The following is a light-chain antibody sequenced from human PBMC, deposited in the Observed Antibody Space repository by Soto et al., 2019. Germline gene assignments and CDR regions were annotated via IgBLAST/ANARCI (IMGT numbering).Light chain of an antibody. Sequence: IQLTQSPSSLSASVGDRVSISCRASQGNNTFVAWYQQKSGKAHKLLIYGASTLKSGVPSRFSGSGSGTEFTLTISGLQPEDFATYYCQQLTARRFSFGQGTKLDIK. CDR2: GAS. J-gene: IGKJ2*01. V-gene: IGKV1-9*01. CDR3: QQLTARRFS. CDR1: QGNNTF.